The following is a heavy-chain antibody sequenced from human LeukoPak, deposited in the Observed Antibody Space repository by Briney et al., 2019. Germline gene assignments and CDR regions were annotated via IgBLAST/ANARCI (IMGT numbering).Heavy chain of an antibody. Sequence: ASVKVSCKASGYTFTGYYMHWVRQAPGQGPEWMGWINPNSGGTNYAQKFQGWVTMTRDTSISTAYMELSRLRSDDTAVYYCARVRGFGAPHYGMDVWGKGTTVTVSS. J-gene: IGHJ6*04. CDR2: INPNSGGT. D-gene: IGHD3-10*01. V-gene: IGHV1-2*04. CDR1: GYTFTGYY. CDR3: ARVRGFGAPHYGMDV.